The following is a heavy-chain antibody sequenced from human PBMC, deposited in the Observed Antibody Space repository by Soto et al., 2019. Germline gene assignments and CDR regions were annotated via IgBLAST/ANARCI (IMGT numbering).Heavy chain of an antibody. CDR1: GSSISSYY. Sequence: PSETLSLTCTVSGSSISSYYWNWIRQPPGKGLEWIGYIYYSGSTNYNPSLKSRVTISVDTSKNQFSLKLISVTAADTAVYYCAGYSFGFGYFFDYWGPGTLVTVSS. V-gene: IGHV4-59*01. J-gene: IGHJ4*02. CDR2: IYYSGST. D-gene: IGHD5-18*01. CDR3: AGYSFGFGYFFDY.